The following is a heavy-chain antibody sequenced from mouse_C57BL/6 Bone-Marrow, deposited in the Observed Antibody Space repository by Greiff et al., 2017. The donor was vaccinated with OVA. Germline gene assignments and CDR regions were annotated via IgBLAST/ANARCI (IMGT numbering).Heavy chain of an antibody. J-gene: IGHJ2*01. CDR1: GYTFTSYT. Sequence: VQLQQSGAELARPGASVKMSCKASGYTFTSYTMHWVKQRPGQGLEWIGYINPSSGYTKYNQKFKDQATLTADKSSSTAYMQLSSLTSEDSAVYYCARGLSGTGYYFDYWGQGTTLTVSS. CDR3: ARGLSGTGYYFDY. CDR2: INPSSGYT. V-gene: IGHV1-4*01. D-gene: IGHD3-3*01.